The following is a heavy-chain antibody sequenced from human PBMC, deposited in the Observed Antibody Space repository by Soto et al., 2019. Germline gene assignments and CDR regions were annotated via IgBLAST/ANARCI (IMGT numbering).Heavy chain of an antibody. V-gene: IGHV1-18*01. J-gene: IGHJ4*02. CDR1: GYTFTSYG. D-gene: IGHD3-9*01. Sequence: ASVKVSCKASGYTFTSYGISWVRQAPGQGLEWMGWISAYNGNTNYAQKLQGRVTMTTDTSTSTAYMELRSLRSDDTAVYYCARAGRYFDKKRGAFDYWGQGTPVTVSS. CDR2: ISAYNGNT. CDR3: ARAGRYFDKKRGAFDY.